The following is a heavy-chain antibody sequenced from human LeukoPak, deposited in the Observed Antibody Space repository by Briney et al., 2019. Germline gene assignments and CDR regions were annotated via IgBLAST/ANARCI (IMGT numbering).Heavy chain of an antibody. CDR3: AKSAEYCGGDCNYYFDY. CDR1: GFTFSSYA. D-gene: IGHD2-21*02. V-gene: IGHV3-23*01. J-gene: IGHJ4*02. CDR2: ISGSGGST. Sequence: GGSLRLSCAASGFTFSSYAMSWVRQAPGKGLEWVSAISGSGGSTYYADSVKGRFTISRDNSKNTLYLQMNSLRAEDTAVYYCAKSAEYCGGDCNYYFDYWGQGTQVTVSS.